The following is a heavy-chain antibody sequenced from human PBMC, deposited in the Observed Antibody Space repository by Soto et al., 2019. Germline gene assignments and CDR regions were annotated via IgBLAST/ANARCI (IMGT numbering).Heavy chain of an antibody. CDR2: INGDGSSI. D-gene: IGHD2-2*01. V-gene: IGHV3-74*01. CDR1: GFPFSSYW. CDR3: TRRGCSTTGCYFN. Sequence: GGSLRLSCAASGFPFSSYWMHWVRQAPGKGLVWVSRINGDGSSINYADSVKGRFTISRDNAKNTLYLQMNSLRAEDAAVYYCTRRGCSTTGCYFNWGRGTLVTVSS. J-gene: IGHJ4*02.